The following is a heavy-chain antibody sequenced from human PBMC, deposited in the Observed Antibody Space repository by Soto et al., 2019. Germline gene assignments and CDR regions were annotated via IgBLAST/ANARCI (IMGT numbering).Heavy chain of an antibody. V-gene: IGHV3-30*18. CDR2: ISYDGSNK. J-gene: IGHJ6*02. CDR1: GFTFSSYG. CDR3: AKDRQGYSSTSPSALRYYYYGMDV. Sequence: GGSLRLSCAASGFTFSSYGTHWVRQAPGKGLERVAVISYDGSNKYYADSVKGRFTISRDNSKNTLYLQMNSLRAEDTAVYYCAKDRQGYSSTSPSALRYYYYGMDVWGQGTTVTV. D-gene: IGHD6-13*01.